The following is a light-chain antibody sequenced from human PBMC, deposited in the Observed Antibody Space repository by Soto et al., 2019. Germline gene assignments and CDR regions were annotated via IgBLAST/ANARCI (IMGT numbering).Light chain of an antibody. CDR2: AAS. J-gene: IGKJ4*01. V-gene: IGKV1-6*01. CDR1: QGIRDE. Sequence: AIQMTQSPSSLSASVGDRVTITCRASQGIRDELGWYQQKAGKAPNLLISAASRLQSGVPSRFSGRGSGTDFTLTISSLPPEDFATYYCQQANSFPRLTFGGGTKVEIK. CDR3: QQANSFPRLT.